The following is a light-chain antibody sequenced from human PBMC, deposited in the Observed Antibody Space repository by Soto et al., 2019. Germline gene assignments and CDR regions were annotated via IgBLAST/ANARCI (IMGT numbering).Light chain of an antibody. CDR3: QQYGTSPWT. CDR1: QNVANNY. Sequence: EIVLTQSPGTLSLSPGERATLSCRASQNVANNYLAWFRQKPGQTPRLLIYGASSRAAGIPDRFSGSGSGTDFTLTISRLEPEDFAVFYCQQYGTSPWTFXQGTNVDIK. V-gene: IGKV3-20*01. J-gene: IGKJ1*01. CDR2: GAS.